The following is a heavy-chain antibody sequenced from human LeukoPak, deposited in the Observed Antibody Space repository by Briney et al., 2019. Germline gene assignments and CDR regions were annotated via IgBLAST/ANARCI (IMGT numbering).Heavy chain of an antibody. D-gene: IGHD3-22*01. J-gene: IGHJ5*02. V-gene: IGHV4-30-2*01. CDR2: IYHSGST. CDR1: GGSISSGGYY. CDR3: ARHRGDSSGYYNWFDP. Sequence: PSQTLSLTCTVSGGSISSGGYYWSWIRQPPGKGLEWIGYIYHSGSTYYNPSLKSRVTISVDRSKNQFSLKLSSVTAADTAVYYCARHRGDSSGYYNWFDPWGQGTLVTVSS.